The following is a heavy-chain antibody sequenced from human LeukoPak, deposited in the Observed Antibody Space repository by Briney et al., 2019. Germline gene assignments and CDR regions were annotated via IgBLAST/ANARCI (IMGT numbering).Heavy chain of an antibody. CDR1: GGSISSHY. CDR2: IYTSGST. CDR3: ASSGQWLVPYYFDY. V-gene: IGHV4-4*09. Sequence: SETLSLTCTVSGGSISSHYWSWIRQPPGKGLEWIGYIYTSGSTNYSPSLKSRVTISVDTSKNQFSLKLSSVTAADTAVYYCASSGQWLVPYYFDYWGQGTLVTVSS. D-gene: IGHD6-19*01. J-gene: IGHJ4*02.